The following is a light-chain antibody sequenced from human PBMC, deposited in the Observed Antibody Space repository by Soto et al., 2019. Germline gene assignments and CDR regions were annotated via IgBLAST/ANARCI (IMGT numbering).Light chain of an antibody. CDR2: EVS. Sequence: QSALTQPASVSGSPGQSITISCTGTSSDAGGYNYVSWYQQHPGKAPKRMIYEVSNRPSGVANRFSGSKSGNTASLTISGLQAEDEADYYCSSYTSSSIDYVFGTGTKVTVL. V-gene: IGLV2-14*01. CDR3: SSYTSSSIDYV. J-gene: IGLJ1*01. CDR1: SSDAGGYNY.